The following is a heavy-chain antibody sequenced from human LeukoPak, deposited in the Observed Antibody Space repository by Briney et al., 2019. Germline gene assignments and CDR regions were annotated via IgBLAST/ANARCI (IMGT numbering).Heavy chain of an antibody. CDR2: INHSGST. CDR1: GGSFSGYY. CDR3: ARQAGSYFDWSPEYYFDY. D-gene: IGHD3-9*01. V-gene: IGHV4-34*01. J-gene: IGHJ4*02. Sequence: SETLSLTCAVYGGSFSGYYWSWIRQPPGKGLEWIGEINHSGSTNYNPSLKGRVTISVDTSKNQFSLKLSSVTAADTAVYYCARQAGSYFDWSPEYYFDYWGQGTLVTVSS.